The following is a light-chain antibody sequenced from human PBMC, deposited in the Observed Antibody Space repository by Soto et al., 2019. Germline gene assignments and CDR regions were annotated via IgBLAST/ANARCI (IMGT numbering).Light chain of an antibody. Sequence: IVMTQSPATLSVSPGERATLSCRARQSVSSNLAWYQQKPGQAPRLLIYRASTRATGIPARFSGSGSGTEFTLTISSLQSEDFAVYYCQQYNNWPPLYTFGQGTKLEIK. V-gene: IGKV3-15*01. CDR1: QSVSSN. CDR3: QQYNNWPPLYT. J-gene: IGKJ2*01. CDR2: RAS.